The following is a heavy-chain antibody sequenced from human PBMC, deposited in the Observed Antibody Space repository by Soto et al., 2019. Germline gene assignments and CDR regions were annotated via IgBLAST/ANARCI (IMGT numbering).Heavy chain of an antibody. CDR3: ARGTMVRGVIRFDY. Sequence: EVQLVESGGGLVQPGGALRLSCAASGCTFSRYSMNWIRQAQGKGMEWVSYISSSSSTIYYADSVKGRFTISRENAKNSLYLQMNSLRDEDTAVYYCARGTMVRGVIRFDYWGQGTLVTVSS. J-gene: IGHJ4*02. D-gene: IGHD3-10*01. V-gene: IGHV3-48*02. CDR2: ISSSSSTI. CDR1: GCTFSRYS.